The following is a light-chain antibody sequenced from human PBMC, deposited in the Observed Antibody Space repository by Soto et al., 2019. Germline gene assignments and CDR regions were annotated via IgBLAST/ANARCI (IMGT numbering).Light chain of an antibody. CDR2: GAF. CDR1: QSISSAF. Sequence: EIVLTQSPGTLSLSPGERATLSCRASQSISSAFLAWYQQKPGRSPRLLLYGAFHRASGIPDRFSGTASGTDFTLTISRLEPEDFAVYYCQHYGGSSLFGQGTKLEIK. J-gene: IGKJ2*01. V-gene: IGKV3-20*01. CDR3: QHYGGSSL.